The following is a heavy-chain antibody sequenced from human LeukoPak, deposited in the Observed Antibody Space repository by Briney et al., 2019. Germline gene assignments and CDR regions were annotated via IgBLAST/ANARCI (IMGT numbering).Heavy chain of an antibody. CDR1: GGSISSYY. Sequence: PSETLSLTCTVSGGSISSYYWSWIRQPPGKGLEWIGYIYYSGSTNYNPSLKSRVTISVDTSKNQFSLKLSSVTAADTAVYYCARERFSSSWDPSNWFDHWGQGTLVTVSS. J-gene: IGHJ5*02. CDR2: IYYSGST. CDR3: ARERFSSSWDPSNWFDH. V-gene: IGHV4-59*01. D-gene: IGHD6-13*01.